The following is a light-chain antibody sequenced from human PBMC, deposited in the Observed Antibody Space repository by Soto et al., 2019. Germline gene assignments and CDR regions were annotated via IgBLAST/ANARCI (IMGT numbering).Light chain of an antibody. CDR1: QSVSLS. V-gene: IGKV3-15*01. CDR3: QQYHICPSWT. J-gene: IGKJ1*01. CDR2: GAS. Sequence: EIVLTQSPATLSVSLGDSATLSCRASQSVSLSLAWFQMRPGQPPRLLIYGASTRATDIPARFSGSGSGTDFTLTISSLQSEDFAVYFCQQYHICPSWTFGQGTKVEHK.